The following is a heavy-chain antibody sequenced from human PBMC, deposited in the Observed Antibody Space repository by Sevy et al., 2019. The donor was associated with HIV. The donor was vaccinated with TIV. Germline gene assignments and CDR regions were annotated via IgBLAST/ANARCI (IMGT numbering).Heavy chain of an antibody. CDR1: GFTFSKYS. Sequence: GGSLRLSCAASGFTFSKYSMSWIRQTPGKGLEWFSTFSFGCGKINYADSVKGRFTISRDVSRNTFYLQMNSLRAEDTAIYYCAREGCTKPHDYWGQGTVVTVSS. D-gene: IGHD2-8*01. CDR2: FSFGCGKI. CDR3: AREGCTKPHDY. J-gene: IGHJ4*02. V-gene: IGHV3-23*01.